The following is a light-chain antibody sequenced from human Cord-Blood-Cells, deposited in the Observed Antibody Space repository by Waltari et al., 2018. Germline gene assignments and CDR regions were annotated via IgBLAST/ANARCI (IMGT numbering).Light chain of an antibody. CDR3: SSYAGSNNLV. CDR2: EVS. CDR1: SRDVGGYNY. J-gene: IGLJ2*01. V-gene: IGLV2-8*01. Sequence: QSALTQPPSPSGSPGQSVTISCPGTSRDVGGYNYVSWYHQHPGKAPKLMIDEVSKRPSGVPDRFSGSKSGNTASLTVSGLQAEDEADYDCSSYAGSNNLVVGGGTKLTVL.